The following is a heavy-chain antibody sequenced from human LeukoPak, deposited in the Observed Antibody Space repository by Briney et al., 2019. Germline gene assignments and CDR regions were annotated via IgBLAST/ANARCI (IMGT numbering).Heavy chain of an antibody. Sequence: GGSLRLSCVASGFTFRTYAMSWVRQAPGKGLEWVSVISDTGTSTYYADSVKGRFTISRANSKNTVFLQMNSPRAEDSAVYYCAKGAGDYCSGGRCYPFDYWGQGTPVTVSS. V-gene: IGHV3-23*01. J-gene: IGHJ4*02. CDR1: GFTFRTYA. CDR3: AKGAGDYCSGGRCYPFDY. CDR2: ISDTGTST. D-gene: IGHD2-15*01.